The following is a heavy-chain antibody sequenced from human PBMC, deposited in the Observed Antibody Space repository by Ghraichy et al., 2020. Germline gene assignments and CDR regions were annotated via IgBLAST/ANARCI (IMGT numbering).Heavy chain of an antibody. Sequence: GGSLRLSCTASGFTFGDYAMSWVRQAPGKGLEWVGFIRSKAYGGTTEYAASVKGRFTISRDDSKSIAYLQMNSLKTEDTAVYYCTRWAVVVITSNYYMDVWGKGTTVTVSS. J-gene: IGHJ6*03. CDR3: TRWAVVVITSNYYMDV. CDR1: GFTFGDYA. D-gene: IGHD3-22*01. V-gene: IGHV3-49*04. CDR2: IRSKAYGGTT.